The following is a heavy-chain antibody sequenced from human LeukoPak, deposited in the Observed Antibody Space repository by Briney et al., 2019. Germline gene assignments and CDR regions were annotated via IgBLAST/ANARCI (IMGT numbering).Heavy chain of an antibody. J-gene: IGHJ4*02. D-gene: IGHD2-2*01. Sequence: SETLFLTCTVSGGSISSHYWSWIRQPPGKGLEWIGYIYYSGSTNYNPSLKSRVTTSVDTSKNQFSLKLSSVTAADTAVYYCAREVPAAANFDYWGQGTLVTVSS. CDR3: AREVPAAANFDY. CDR2: IYYSGST. CDR1: GGSISSHY. V-gene: IGHV4-59*11.